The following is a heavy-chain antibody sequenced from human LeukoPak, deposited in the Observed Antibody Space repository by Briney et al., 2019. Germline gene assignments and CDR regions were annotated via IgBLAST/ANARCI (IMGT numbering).Heavy chain of an antibody. Sequence: SETLSLTCAVYGGSFSDYYWSWIRQPPGKGLEWIGEINHSGSTNYNPSLKSRVTISVDTSKNQFSLKLSSVTAADTAVYYCARGRYFSWFDPWGQGTLVTVSS. D-gene: IGHD3-9*01. CDR3: ARGRYFSWFDP. V-gene: IGHV4-34*01. J-gene: IGHJ5*02. CDR1: GGSFSDYY. CDR2: INHSGST.